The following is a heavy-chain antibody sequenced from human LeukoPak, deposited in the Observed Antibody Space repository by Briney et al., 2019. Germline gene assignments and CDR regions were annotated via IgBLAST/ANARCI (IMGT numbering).Heavy chain of an antibody. CDR2: ISSSGSTI. CDR1: GFTFSSYA. Sequence: GGSLRLSCAASGFTFSSYAMSWVRQAPGKGLEWVSYISSSGSTIYYADSVKGRFTISRDNAKNSLYLQMNSLRAEDTAVYYCARDYSGYDFAFDIWGQGTMVTVSS. V-gene: IGHV3-48*04. D-gene: IGHD5-12*01. CDR3: ARDYSGYDFAFDI. J-gene: IGHJ3*02.